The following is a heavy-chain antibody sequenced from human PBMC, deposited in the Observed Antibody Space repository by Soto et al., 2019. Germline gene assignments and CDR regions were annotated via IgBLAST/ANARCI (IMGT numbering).Heavy chain of an antibody. CDR3: ARQSESTGYFYGWFDP. Sequence: QVQLQESGPGLVRPSQTLSLTCTVSGGSINSRGYYWTWIRQHPVKGLEWIGNIYYSGSIHFNTSLKSRLTMLVDTSENQFSLKLTSVTAADTAVYYCARQSESTGYFYGWFDPWGQGTLVTVSS. D-gene: IGHD3-9*01. CDR2: IYYSGSI. J-gene: IGHJ5*02. CDR1: GGSINSRGYY. V-gene: IGHV4-31*03.